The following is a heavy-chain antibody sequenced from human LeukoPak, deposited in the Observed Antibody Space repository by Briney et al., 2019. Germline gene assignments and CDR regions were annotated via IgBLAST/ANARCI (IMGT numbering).Heavy chain of an antibody. Sequence: PGGSLRLSCAASGFTFSSYSMNWVRQAPGKGLEWVSYISSSSSTIYYADSVKGRFTISRDNAKNSLYLQMNSLRAEDTALYYCAKDRNQYYYDSSGYPLGFDYWGQGTLVTVSS. CDR2: ISSSSSTI. J-gene: IGHJ4*02. V-gene: IGHV3-48*04. CDR1: GFTFSSYS. CDR3: AKDRNQYYYDSSGYPLGFDY. D-gene: IGHD3-22*01.